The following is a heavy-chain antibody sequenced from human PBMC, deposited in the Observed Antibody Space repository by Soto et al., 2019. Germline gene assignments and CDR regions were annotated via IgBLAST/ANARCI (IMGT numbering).Heavy chain of an antibody. J-gene: IGHJ5*02. D-gene: IGHD3-3*01. V-gene: IGHV1-18*01. CDR3: ARGDFWSGYYTGSRNWFEP. CDR2: ISAYYGNT. CDR1: GYTFTSYG. Sequence: ASVKVSCKASGYTFTSYGISWVRQAPGQGLEWMGWISAYYGNTNYAQKLQGRVTMTTDTSTSTAYMELRSLRSDDTAVYYCARGDFWSGYYTGSRNWFEPWGQGTLGTVCS.